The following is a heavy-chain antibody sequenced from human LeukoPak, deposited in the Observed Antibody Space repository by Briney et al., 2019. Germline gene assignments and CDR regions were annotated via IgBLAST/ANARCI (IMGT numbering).Heavy chain of an antibody. CDR1: GFTFSSYW. J-gene: IGHJ3*02. Sequence: GGSLRLSCAASGFTFSSYWMSWVRQAPGKGLEWVSYISSSSTTIHYADSVKGRFTISRDNAKNSVYLQMNSLRAEDTAVYYCARSGAGYDYVWGSYAFDIWGQGTMVTVSS. CDR3: ARSGAGYDYVWGSYAFDI. D-gene: IGHD3-16*01. V-gene: IGHV3-48*01. CDR2: ISSSSTTI.